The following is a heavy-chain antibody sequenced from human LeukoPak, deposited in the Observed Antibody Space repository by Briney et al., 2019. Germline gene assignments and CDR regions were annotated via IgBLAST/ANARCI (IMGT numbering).Heavy chain of an antibody. Sequence: ASVKVSCKASGYTFTGYYMHWVRQAPGQGLEWMGWINPNSGGTNYAQKFQGRVTMTRDMSISTAYMELSRLRSDDTAVYYCAREADSSALSTFDPWGQGTLVTVSS. V-gene: IGHV1-2*02. J-gene: IGHJ5*02. CDR3: AREADSSALSTFDP. D-gene: IGHD6-25*01. CDR1: GYTFTGYY. CDR2: INPNSGGT.